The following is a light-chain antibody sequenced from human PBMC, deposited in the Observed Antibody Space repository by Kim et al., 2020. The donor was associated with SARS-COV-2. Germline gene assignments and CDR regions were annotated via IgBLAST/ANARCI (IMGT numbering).Light chain of an antibody. CDR2: ATS. CDR3: LQDYNYPLT. CDR1: QGVRTD. J-gene: IGKJ1*01. V-gene: IGKV1-6*01. Sequence: AIQMTQSPSSLSVSVGDRVTITCRASQGVRTDLGWYQQKPGKAPKLLIYATSSLQSGVPSRFSGSGYGTDFTLTISSLQPEDFATYYCLQDYNYPLTFGQGTKVDIK.